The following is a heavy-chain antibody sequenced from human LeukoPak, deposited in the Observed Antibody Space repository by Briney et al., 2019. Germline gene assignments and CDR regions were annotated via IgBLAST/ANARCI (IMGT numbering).Heavy chain of an antibody. V-gene: IGHV5-51*01. Sequence: GEALKISCKGYGYNFTCYWIGWVRQIPGKGLEWIGCINQGDSDTRYSPSFQGQVTISADKSLSTAYLQWSSAKGSDTAMYCCARGSGSYHTAYMNWGQGTPVTVSS. CDR1: GYNFTCYW. J-gene: IGHJ4*02. D-gene: IGHD1-26*01. CDR2: INQGDSDT. CDR3: ARGSGSYHTAYMN.